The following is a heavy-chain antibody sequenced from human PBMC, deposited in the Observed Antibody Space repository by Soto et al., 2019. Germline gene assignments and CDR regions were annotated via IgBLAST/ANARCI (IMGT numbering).Heavy chain of an antibody. Sequence: SQTLSLTCAISGDSVSSNSAACNWIRQSPSRGLEWLGRAYYRSQWYYDSAVSVRSRITVIPDTSKNQFSLQLNSVTPEDTAVYYCKKKKGDSRTYNGRDVWGQGTTVTVSS. V-gene: IGHV6-1*01. J-gene: IGHJ6*02. CDR3: KKKKGDSRTYNGRDV. CDR2: AYYRSQWYY. D-gene: IGHD2-21*02. CDR1: GDSVSSNSAA.